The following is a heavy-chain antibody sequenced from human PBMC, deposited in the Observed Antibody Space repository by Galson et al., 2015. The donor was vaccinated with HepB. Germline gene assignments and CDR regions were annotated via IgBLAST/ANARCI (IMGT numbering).Heavy chain of an antibody. CDR3: AKDNCDGSGLRCYYGMDV. Sequence: SLRLSCAASGFTFSSYGMHWVRQAPGKGLEWVAVISYDGSNKYYADSVKGRFTISRDNSKNTLYLQMNSLRAEDTAVYYCAKDNCDGSGLRCYYGMDVWGQGTTVTVSS. V-gene: IGHV3-30*18. D-gene: IGHD3-10*01. J-gene: IGHJ6*02. CDR2: ISYDGSNK. CDR1: GFTFSSYG.